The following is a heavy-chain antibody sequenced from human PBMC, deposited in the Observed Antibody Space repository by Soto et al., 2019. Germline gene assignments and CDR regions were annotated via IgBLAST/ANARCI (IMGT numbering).Heavy chain of an antibody. CDR1: VGSISSGYY. CDR3: ASTDYVAYYMDV. Sequence: SETLSLTCSVSVGSISSGYYWTWIRQHPGKGLEWMGYIYYSGNTYYNPSLKSRVTISVDTSKNQFSLKLSSVTAADTAVYYCASTDYVAYYMDVWGQGTTVTVSS. D-gene: IGHD3-10*02. J-gene: IGHJ6*03. V-gene: IGHV4-31*03. CDR2: IYYSGNT.